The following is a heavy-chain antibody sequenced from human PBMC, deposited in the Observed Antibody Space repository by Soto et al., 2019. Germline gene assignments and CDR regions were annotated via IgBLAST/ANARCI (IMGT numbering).Heavy chain of an antibody. D-gene: IGHD6-13*01. CDR3: ARVGYSSSGGWFDP. V-gene: IGHV4-31*03. CDR2: IYYSGST. Sequence: SETLSLTCTVSGGSISSGGYYWSWIRQHPGKGLEWIGYIYYSGSTYYNPSLKSRVTISVDTSKNQFSLKLSSVTAADTAVYYCARVGYSSSGGWFDPWGQGTLVTVSS. CDR1: GGSISSGGYY. J-gene: IGHJ5*02.